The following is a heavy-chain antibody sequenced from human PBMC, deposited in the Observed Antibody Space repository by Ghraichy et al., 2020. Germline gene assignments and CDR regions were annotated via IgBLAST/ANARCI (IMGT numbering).Heavy chain of an antibody. Sequence: ASVKVPCKASGYTFTGYYMHWVRQAPGQGLEWMGWINPNSGGTNYAQKFQGRVTMTRDTSISTAYMELSRLRSDDTAVYYCARDSDYGGNSGGVDYWGQGTLVTVSS. D-gene: IGHD4-23*01. V-gene: IGHV1-2*02. J-gene: IGHJ4*02. CDR2: INPNSGGT. CDR3: ARDSDYGGNSGGVDY. CDR1: GYTFTGYY.